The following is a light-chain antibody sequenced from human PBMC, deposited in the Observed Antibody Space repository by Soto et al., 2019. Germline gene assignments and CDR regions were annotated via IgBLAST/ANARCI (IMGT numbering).Light chain of an antibody. CDR2: KAS. V-gene: IGKV1-5*03. CDR3: QHYNSYSEA. Sequence: IRMTQSPSSFSASTGDRVTITCRASQGISNYLAWYQQKPGKAPKLLIYKASTLKSGVPSRFSGSGSGTEFTLTISSLQPDDFATYYCQHYNSYSEAFGQGTKVDI. CDR1: QGISNY. J-gene: IGKJ1*01.